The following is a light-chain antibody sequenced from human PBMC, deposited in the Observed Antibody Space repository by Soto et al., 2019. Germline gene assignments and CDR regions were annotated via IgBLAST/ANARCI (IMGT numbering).Light chain of an antibody. Sequence: QFALTQPRSVSVSPGQSVTISCTGTSRGVGAYNYLSLYQQHPGKAPNFIIYDVGKRPSGVPDRSAGSKSDNTASLTISGLQAEDEAGYYCCPYAGTYSYVFGTGTKLTVL. CDR2: DVG. V-gene: IGLV2-11*01. J-gene: IGLJ1*01. CDR3: CPYAGTYSYV. CDR1: SRGVGAYNY.